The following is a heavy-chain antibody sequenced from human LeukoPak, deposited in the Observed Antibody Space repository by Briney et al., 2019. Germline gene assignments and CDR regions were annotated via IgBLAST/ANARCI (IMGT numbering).Heavy chain of an antibody. CDR1: GFTFSSYS. CDR2: ISSSSGFI. D-gene: IGHD3-22*01. V-gene: IGHV3-21*01. CDR3: ARDQAFYDSSGYNYYYYMDV. Sequence: GGSLRLSCAASGFTFSSYSMNWVRQAPGKGLEWVSPISSSSGFIYYADSVKGRFTISRDNAKNSLYLQMNSLRAEDTAVYYCARDQAFYDSSGYNYYYYMDVWGKGTTVTVSS. J-gene: IGHJ6*03.